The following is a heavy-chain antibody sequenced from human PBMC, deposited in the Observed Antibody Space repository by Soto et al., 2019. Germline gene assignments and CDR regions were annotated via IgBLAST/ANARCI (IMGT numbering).Heavy chain of an antibody. D-gene: IGHD2-21*02. CDR2: IIPIFGTA. CDR1: GGTFSSYA. J-gene: IGHJ4*02. Sequence: RASVKVSCKASGGTFSSYAISWVRQAPGQGLEWMGGIIPIFGTANYAQKFQGRVTITADESTSTAYMELSSLGSEDTAVDYCARAATPGYCGGDCPSLDYWGQGTLVTVSS. CDR3: ARAATPGYCGGDCPSLDY. V-gene: IGHV1-69*13.